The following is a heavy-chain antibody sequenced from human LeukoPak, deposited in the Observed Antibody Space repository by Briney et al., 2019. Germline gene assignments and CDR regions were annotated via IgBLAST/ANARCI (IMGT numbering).Heavy chain of an antibody. CDR2: MYSNSGNT. V-gene: IGHV1-8*01. D-gene: IGHD3-16*01. Sequence: GASVKVSCKASGYTFTSYDINWVRQATGQGLEWMGWMYSNSGNTGYAQKFQGRVTMTRNTSISTAYMELSSLRSEDTAVYYCARGIRGRRTFDYWGQGTLVTDSS. CDR3: ARGIRGRRTFDY. J-gene: IGHJ4*02. CDR1: GYTFTSYD.